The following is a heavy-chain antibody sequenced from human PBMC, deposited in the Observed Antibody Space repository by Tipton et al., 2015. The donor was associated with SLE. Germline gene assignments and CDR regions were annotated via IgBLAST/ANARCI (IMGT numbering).Heavy chain of an antibody. J-gene: IGHJ6*02. D-gene: IGHD3-3*01. CDR2: IYYSGST. Sequence: TLSLTCPVSGGSISSYYWSWIRQPPGKGLEWIGYIYYSGSTNYNPSLKSRVTISVDTSKNQFSLKLSSVTAADTAVYYCARACLIFGVVHPYCYGMDVWGQGTTVTGSS. CDR1: GGSISSYY. V-gene: IGHV4-59*01. CDR3: ARACLIFGVVHPYCYGMDV.